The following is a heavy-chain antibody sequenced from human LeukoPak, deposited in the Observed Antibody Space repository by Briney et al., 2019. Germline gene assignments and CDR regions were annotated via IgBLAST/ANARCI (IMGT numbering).Heavy chain of an antibody. Sequence: GESLKISCKGSGYSFTSNWIGWVRQMPGKGLEWMGVIYPSDSDIRYSPSFQGQVTISADKSISTAYLQWRSLKVSDSAMYYCARLTAVVTFDYWGQGTLVTVSS. CDR2: IYPSDSDI. D-gene: IGHD4-23*01. J-gene: IGHJ4*02. V-gene: IGHV5-51*01. CDR3: ARLTAVVTFDY. CDR1: GYSFTSNW.